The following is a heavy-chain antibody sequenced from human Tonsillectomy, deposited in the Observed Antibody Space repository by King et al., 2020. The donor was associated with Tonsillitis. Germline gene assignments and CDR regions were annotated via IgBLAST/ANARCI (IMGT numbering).Heavy chain of an antibody. Sequence: VQLVESGAEVKKPGSSVKVSCKASGGTFSSYAISWVRQAPGQGLEWMGGIIPIFGTANYAQTFQGRVTITADESTSTAYMELSSLRSEDTAVYYCARASGGYYDSSGYTFDYWGQGTLVTVSS. CDR2: IIPIFGTA. D-gene: IGHD3-22*01. V-gene: IGHV1-69*01. CDR1: GGTFSSYA. CDR3: ARASGGYYDSSGYTFDY. J-gene: IGHJ4*02.